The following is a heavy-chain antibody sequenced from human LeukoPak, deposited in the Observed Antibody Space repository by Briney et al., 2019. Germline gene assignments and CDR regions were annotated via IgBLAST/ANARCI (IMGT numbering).Heavy chain of an antibody. J-gene: IGHJ3*02. CDR2: IRSKAYGGTT. Sequence: GGSLRLSCTASGFTFGDYAMSWFRQAPGKGLEWVGFIRSKAYGGTTEYAASVKGRFTISRDDSKSIAYLQMNSLKTEDTAVYYCTREGSSWYLNDAFDIWGQGTMVTVSS. CDR1: GFTFGDYA. CDR3: TREGSSWYLNDAFDI. V-gene: IGHV3-49*03. D-gene: IGHD6-13*01.